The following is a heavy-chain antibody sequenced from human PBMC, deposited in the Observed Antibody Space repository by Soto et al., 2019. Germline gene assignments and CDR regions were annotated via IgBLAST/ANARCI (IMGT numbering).Heavy chain of an antibody. D-gene: IGHD2-2*01. J-gene: IGHJ6*02. CDR3: ARDIIVVVPAAMTTPTSYGMDV. CDR2: ISYDGSNK. V-gene: IGHV3-30-3*01. Sequence: GGSLRLSCAASGFTFSSYAMHWVRQAPGRGLEWVAVISYDGSNKYYADSVKGRFTISRDNSKNTLYLQMNSLRAEDTAVYYCARDIIVVVPAAMTTPTSYGMDVWGQGTTVTVSS. CDR1: GFTFSSYA.